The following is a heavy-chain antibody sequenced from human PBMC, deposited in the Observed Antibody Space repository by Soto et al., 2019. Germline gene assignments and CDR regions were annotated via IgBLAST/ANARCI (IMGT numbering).Heavy chain of an antibody. D-gene: IGHD6-19*01. J-gene: IGHJ4*02. Sequence: QLQLQESGPGLVKPSETLSLTCSVSGDSISSTSYYWGWIRQPPGKGLEWIGTIYYSGGTYYNPSLKSRVTISVDTSKNNFSLKLNSVTAADTAVYYCARHAYRSGWADCWGQGTLVTVSS. CDR3: ARHAYRSGWADC. V-gene: IGHV4-39*01. CDR1: GDSISSTSYY. CDR2: IYYSGGT.